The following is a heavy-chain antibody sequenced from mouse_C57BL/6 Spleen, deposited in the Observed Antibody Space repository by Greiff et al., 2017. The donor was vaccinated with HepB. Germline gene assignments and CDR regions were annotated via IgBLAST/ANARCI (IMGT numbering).Heavy chain of an antibody. CDR1: GYSFTGYY. J-gene: IGHJ3*01. D-gene: IGHD2-4*01. CDR2: INPSTGGT. V-gene: IGHV1-42*01. CDR3: AAYYDYDGAY. Sequence: VQLKESGPELVKPGASVKISCKASGYSFTGYYMNWVKQSPEKSLEWIGEINPSTGGTTYNQKFKAKATLTVDKSSSTAYMQLKSLTSEDSAVYYCAAYYDYDGAYWGQGTLVTVSA.